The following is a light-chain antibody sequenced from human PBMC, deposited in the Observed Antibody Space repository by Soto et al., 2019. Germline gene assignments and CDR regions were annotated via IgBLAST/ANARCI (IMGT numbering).Light chain of an antibody. Sequence: EIVLTQSPATLSLSPGERATLSCRASQSVSSYLAWYQQKPGQAPRLLIYDSSNRATGIPDTFSGSGSGTDFTLTISRVEPEDFAVYYCQQYGSSPRTFGPGTKVDIK. J-gene: IGKJ1*01. CDR3: QQYGSSPRT. CDR2: DSS. CDR1: QSVSSY. V-gene: IGKV3-20*01.